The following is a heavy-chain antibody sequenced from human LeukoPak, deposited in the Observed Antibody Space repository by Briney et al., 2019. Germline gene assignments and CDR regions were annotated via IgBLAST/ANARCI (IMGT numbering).Heavy chain of an antibody. Sequence: SETLSLTCTVSGGSISSSSYHWGWIRQPPGKGLEWIGSIYYSGSTYYNPSLKSRVTISVDTSKNQFSLKLSSVTAADTAVYYCATLSGRGWLRPMKFDYWGQGTLVTVSS. D-gene: IGHD5-12*01. CDR3: ATLSGRGWLRPMKFDY. J-gene: IGHJ4*02. CDR1: GGSISSSSYH. V-gene: IGHV4-39*07. CDR2: IYYSGST.